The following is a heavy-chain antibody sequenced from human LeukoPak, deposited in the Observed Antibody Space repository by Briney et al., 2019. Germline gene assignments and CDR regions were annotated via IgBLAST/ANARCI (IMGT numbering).Heavy chain of an antibody. Sequence: ASVKVSCKASGYTFTSYGISWVRQAPGQGLEWMGWISAYNGNTNYAQKLQGGVTMTTDTSTSTAYMELRSLRSDDTAVYYCARDHCSGGSCFYYFDYWGQGTLVTVSS. CDR2: ISAYNGNT. J-gene: IGHJ4*02. CDR1: GYTFTSYG. D-gene: IGHD2-15*01. CDR3: ARDHCSGGSCFYYFDY. V-gene: IGHV1-18*01.